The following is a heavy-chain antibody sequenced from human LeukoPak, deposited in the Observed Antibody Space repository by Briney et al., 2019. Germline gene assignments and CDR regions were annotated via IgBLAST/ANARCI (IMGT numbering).Heavy chain of an antibody. CDR1: GYTFTSYG. CDR3: ARDHNSSGYYPPSFDH. J-gene: IGHJ4*02. CDR2: ISAYNGNT. V-gene: IGHV1-18*01. Sequence: ASVKVSCKASGYTFTSYGISWVRQAPGQGLEWMGWISAYNGNTNYAQKLQGRVTMTTDTSTSTAYMELRSLRSDDTAVYYCARDHNSSGYYPPSFDHWGQGTLVTVSS. D-gene: IGHD3-22*01.